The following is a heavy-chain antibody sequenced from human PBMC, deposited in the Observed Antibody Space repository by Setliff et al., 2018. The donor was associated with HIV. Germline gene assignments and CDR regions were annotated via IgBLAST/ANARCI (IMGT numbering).Heavy chain of an antibody. Sequence: ASVKVSCKSSGYTFSDHYIHWVRQAPGQGLQWMGWINPRSGVTKYAQKFQGRFIMTTDTTINTLYMELERLTSDDTALYYCARDSGTNDHFLSPCYGALDFWGLGTLVTVSS. CDR1: GYTFSDHY. V-gene: IGHV1-2*02. J-gene: IGHJ4*02. CDR2: INPRSGVT. D-gene: IGHD3-16*01. CDR3: ARDSGTNDHFLSPCYGALDF.